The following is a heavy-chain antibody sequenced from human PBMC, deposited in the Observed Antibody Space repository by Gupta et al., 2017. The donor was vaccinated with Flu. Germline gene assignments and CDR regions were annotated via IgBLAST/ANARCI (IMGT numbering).Heavy chain of an antibody. CDR3: ARDGFVDTARAPTYYFDY. D-gene: IGHD5-18*01. V-gene: IGHV1-2*02. J-gene: IGHJ4*02. CDR2: INTNSGGT. Sequence: MHWVRPAPGQGLEWMGGINTNSGGTNYAQKLQGRVTMTRDTSISTAYMELSRLRSDDTAVYDCARDGFVDTARAPTYYFDYWGQGTLVTVSS.